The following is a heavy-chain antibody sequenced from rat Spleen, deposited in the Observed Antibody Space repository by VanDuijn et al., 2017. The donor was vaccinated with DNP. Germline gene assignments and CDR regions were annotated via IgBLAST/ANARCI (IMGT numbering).Heavy chain of an antibody. J-gene: IGHJ2*01. D-gene: IGHD5-1*01. CDR3: AIQLGVFDY. Sequence: EMQLQGSGPGLVKPSQSLSLTCSVTDYSITSNYWGWIRQFPGNKMEWIGHINYSGSTSYNPSLKSRISITRDTSKNQFFLQLNSVTTEDTATYYCAIQLGVFDYWGRGVMVTVSS. CDR1: DYSITSNY. CDR2: INYSGST. V-gene: IGHV3-1*01.